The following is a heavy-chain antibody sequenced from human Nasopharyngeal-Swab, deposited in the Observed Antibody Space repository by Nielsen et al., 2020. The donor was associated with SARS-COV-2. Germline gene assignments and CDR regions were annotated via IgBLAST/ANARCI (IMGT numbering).Heavy chain of an antibody. CDR1: GFTFSSYG. D-gene: IGHD3-9*01. Sequence: GESLKISCAASGFTFSSYGMHWVRQAPGKGLEWVAVISYDGSNKYYADSVKGRFTISRDNSKNTLYLQMNSLRAEDTAVYYCAKDSRYYDILTGYLPHPGKYYYYYGMDVWGQGTTVTVSS. V-gene: IGHV3-30*18. CDR3: AKDSRYYDILTGYLPHPGKYYYYYGMDV. CDR2: ISYDGSNK. J-gene: IGHJ6*02.